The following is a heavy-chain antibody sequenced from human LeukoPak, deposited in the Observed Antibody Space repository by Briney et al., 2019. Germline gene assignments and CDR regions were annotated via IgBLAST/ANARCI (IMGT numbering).Heavy chain of an antibody. Sequence: PGGSLRLSCAASGFTVTNNYMSWVRQAPGKGLEWVANIKQDGSESYYVDSVKGRFTFSRDNAKNSLYLQIISLRAEDTAVYYCARLGEKADFDYWGQGTLVTVSS. CDR3: ARLGEKADFDY. J-gene: IGHJ4*02. V-gene: IGHV3-7*01. CDR1: GFTVTNNY. D-gene: IGHD3-16*01. CDR2: IKQDGSES.